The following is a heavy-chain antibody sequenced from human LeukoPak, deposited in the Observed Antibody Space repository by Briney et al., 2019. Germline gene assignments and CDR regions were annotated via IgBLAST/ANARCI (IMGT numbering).Heavy chain of an antibody. J-gene: IGHJ4*02. V-gene: IGHV3-30*18. Sequence: PGRSLGLSCAASGFTFSSYGMHWVRQAPGKGLEGVAVISYDGSNKYYADSVKGRFTISRDNSKNTLYLQMNSLRAEDTAVYYCAKDYRRYCSSTSCQPFDYWGQGTLVTVSS. CDR1: GFTFSSYG. D-gene: IGHD2-2*01. CDR2: ISYDGSNK. CDR3: AKDYRRYCSSTSCQPFDY.